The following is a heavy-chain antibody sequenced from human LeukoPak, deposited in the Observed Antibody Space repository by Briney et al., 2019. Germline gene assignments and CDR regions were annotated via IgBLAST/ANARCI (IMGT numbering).Heavy chain of an antibody. J-gene: IGHJ5*01. V-gene: IGHV3-7*04. CDR2: IKTDGSEK. CDR1: GFTFSTYW. CDR3: ARDRVLESRGDWFDS. Sequence: GGSLRLSCAASGFTFSTYWMSWVRQAPGRGPEWVALIKTDGSEKYYMDSVKGRFTISRDNAKSSLYLQMNSLRAEDTAMYYCARDRVLESRGDWFDSWGQGTLVTVSS. D-gene: IGHD2-8*01.